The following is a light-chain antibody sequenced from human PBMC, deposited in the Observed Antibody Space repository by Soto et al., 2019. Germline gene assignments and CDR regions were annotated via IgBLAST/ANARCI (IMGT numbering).Light chain of an antibody. Sequence: DIQMTQSPSSLSASVLYRVTITCQASQDISNYLNWYQQKPGKAPKLLIYDASNLETGVPSRFSGSGSGTDFTFTINSLQPEDIATYYCQQYDNLPLTFGGGTKVDIK. V-gene: IGKV1-33*01. CDR2: DAS. CDR3: QQYDNLPLT. J-gene: IGKJ4*01. CDR1: QDISNY.